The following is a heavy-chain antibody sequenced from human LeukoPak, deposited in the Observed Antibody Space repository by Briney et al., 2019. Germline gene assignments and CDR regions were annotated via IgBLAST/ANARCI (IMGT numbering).Heavy chain of an antibody. J-gene: IGHJ4*02. CDR1: GGSISGSDYY. D-gene: IGHD3-16*01. Sequence: PSETLSLTCTVSGGSISGSDYYWAWIRQPPGKGLEWIGSFYYGGTTYYNPSLKSRVTVSVDMSKTQFSLKVTSVTAADTAVYYCASRPFLWGFAYWGQGTLVTVSS. V-gene: IGHV4-39*01. CDR3: ASRPFLWGFAY. CDR2: FYYGGTT.